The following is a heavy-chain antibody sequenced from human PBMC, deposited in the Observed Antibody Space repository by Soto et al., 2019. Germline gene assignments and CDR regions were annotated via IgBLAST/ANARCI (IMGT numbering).Heavy chain of an antibody. J-gene: IGHJ5*02. V-gene: IGHV4-39*01. Sequence: QLQLQESGPGLVKPSETLSLTCTVSGGSISSSSYYWGWIRQPPGKGLEWIGSIYYSGSTYYNPSLKSRVTISVDTSKNQFSLKLSSVTAADTAVYYCARRSIAVAGPNWFDPWGQGTLVTVSS. D-gene: IGHD6-19*01. CDR3: ARRSIAVAGPNWFDP. CDR1: GGSISSSSYY. CDR2: IYYSGST.